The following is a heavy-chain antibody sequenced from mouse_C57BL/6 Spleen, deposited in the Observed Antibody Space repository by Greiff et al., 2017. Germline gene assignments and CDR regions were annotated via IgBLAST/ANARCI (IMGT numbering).Heavy chain of an antibody. V-gene: IGHV1-74*01. CDR3: GVCSDGSSYLAWFAY. CDR1: GYTFTSYW. CDR2: IHPSDGDT. Sequence: QVQLQQSGAELVKPGASVKVSCKASGYTFTSYWMHWVKQRPGHGLEWIGRIHPSDGDTNYNHKFKGKATLTVDKSSSTAYMQLSSLTSADSAVYYCGVCSDGSSYLAWFAYWGQGTPVTVSA. J-gene: IGHJ3*01. D-gene: IGHD1-1*01.